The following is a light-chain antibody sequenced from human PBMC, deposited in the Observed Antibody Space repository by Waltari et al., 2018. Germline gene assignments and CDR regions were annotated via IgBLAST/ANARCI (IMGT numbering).Light chain of an antibody. CDR3: QQHYSPLIT. Sequence: DIVMTQSPATLAVFLGERATIHCKSSQSGLHRNNYKNYLARYQQQPGQPPKLLIYGASTRESGVPDRCSGSVSVTYFTLTITSLQAEDVAVYYCQQHYSPLITFGGGTKVEI. CDR2: GAS. V-gene: IGKV4-1*01. CDR1: QSGLHRNNYKNY. J-gene: IGKJ4*01.